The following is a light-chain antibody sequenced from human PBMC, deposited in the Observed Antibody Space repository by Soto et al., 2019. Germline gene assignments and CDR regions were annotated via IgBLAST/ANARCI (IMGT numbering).Light chain of an antibody. CDR2: QDN. CDR3: QAWDSSTAL. Sequence: YELTQPPSVSVSPGQTASITCSGDKLGDKYVCWYQQKPGQSPVLVIYQDNKRPSGIPERFSGSNSGNTATLILSGAQAMDEADYYCQAWDSSTALIGGGTKLTVL. CDR1: KLGDKY. V-gene: IGLV3-1*01. J-gene: IGLJ2*01.